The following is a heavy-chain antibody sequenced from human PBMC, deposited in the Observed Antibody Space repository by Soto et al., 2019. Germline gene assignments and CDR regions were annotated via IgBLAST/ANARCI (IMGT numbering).Heavy chain of an antibody. CDR1: GYTFTTYY. D-gene: IGHD1-1*01. CDR3: ARGGNVLHI. Sequence: QVQLVQSGAEVKKPGASVKVSCKASGYTFTTYYMHWVRQAPGQGLEWMGMINPSGGSTTYAQKFQGRITMTSETATSTVYMEPSSLRSEDTGGYYCARGGNVLHIWGQGTMVTVS. CDR2: INPSGGST. J-gene: IGHJ3*02. V-gene: IGHV1-46*01.